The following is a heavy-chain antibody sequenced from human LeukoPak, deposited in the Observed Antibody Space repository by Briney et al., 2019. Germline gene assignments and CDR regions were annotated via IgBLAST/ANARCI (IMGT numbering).Heavy chain of an antibody. D-gene: IGHD3-22*01. V-gene: IGHV4-30-4*01. Sequence: LSQTLSLTCSVSGGSISSGDYYWSWIRQPPGKGLEWIGCIYYSGSTDYKPSLKSRVTMSVDTSKNQFSLKLSSVIAADTAVYYCARDGIVVGTFDSWGQGTLVTVSS. CDR2: IYYSGST. CDR3: ARDGIVVGTFDS. J-gene: IGHJ4*02. CDR1: GGSISSGDYY.